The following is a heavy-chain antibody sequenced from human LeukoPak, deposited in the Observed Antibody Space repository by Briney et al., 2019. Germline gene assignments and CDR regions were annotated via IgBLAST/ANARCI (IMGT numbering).Heavy chain of an antibody. CDR2: ISGSSSTI. Sequence: GGSLRLSCAASGFTISSYFMNWVRQAPGKGLEWLSYISGSSSTIYYADSVKGRFSISRDNAKNSLYLQMDSLRAEDTAVYYCARESLGYCSGSTCYYFYMDFWGKGTTVTVSS. CDR3: ARESLGYCSGSTCYYFYMDF. J-gene: IGHJ6*03. CDR1: GFTISSYF. D-gene: IGHD2-15*01. V-gene: IGHV3-48*04.